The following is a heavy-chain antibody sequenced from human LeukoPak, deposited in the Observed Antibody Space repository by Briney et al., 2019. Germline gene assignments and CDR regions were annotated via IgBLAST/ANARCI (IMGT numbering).Heavy chain of an antibody. CDR3: ARLGQLEGYAFDY. D-gene: IGHD1-1*01. CDR1: GFTFSSYG. V-gene: IGHV3-30*02. J-gene: IGHJ4*02. CDR2: IRYDGSNK. Sequence: PGGSLRLSCAASGFTFSSYGMHWVRQAPGKGLEWVAFIRYDGSNKYYAVSVKGRFTISRDNSKNTLYLQMNSLRAEDTAVYYCARLGQLEGYAFDYWGQGTLVTVSS.